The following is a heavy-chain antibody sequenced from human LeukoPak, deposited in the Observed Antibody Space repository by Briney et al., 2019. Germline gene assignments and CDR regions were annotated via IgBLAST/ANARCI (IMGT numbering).Heavy chain of an antibody. Sequence: SETLSLTCSVSGGSINNYWWSWIRQPPGKGLEWIGYIYRGETTNYNPSLKSRVTISVDTSKNQFSLKLSSVTAADTAVYYCARGRGYCSSTSCSRPALYNWFDPWGQGTLVTVSS. J-gene: IGHJ5*02. CDR1: GGSINNYW. D-gene: IGHD2-2*01. V-gene: IGHV4-4*09. CDR2: IYRGETT. CDR3: ARGRGYCSSTSCSRPALYNWFDP.